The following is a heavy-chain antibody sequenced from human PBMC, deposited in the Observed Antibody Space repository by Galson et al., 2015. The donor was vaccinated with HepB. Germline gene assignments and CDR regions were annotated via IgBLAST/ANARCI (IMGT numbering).Heavy chain of an antibody. D-gene: IGHD6-13*01. Sequence: ETLSLTCTVSGGSISSYYWSWIRQPPGQGLEWIGYIYYSGSTNYNPSLKSRVTISVDTSKNQFSLKLSSVTAADTAVYYCARHIAAAGTDYWGQGTLVTVSS. V-gene: IGHV4-59*01. CDR3: ARHIAAAGTDY. CDR2: IYYSGST. CDR1: GGSISSYY. J-gene: IGHJ4*02.